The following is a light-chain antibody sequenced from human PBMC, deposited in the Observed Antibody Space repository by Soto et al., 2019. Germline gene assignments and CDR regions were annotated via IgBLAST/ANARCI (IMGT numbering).Light chain of an antibody. Sequence: DIQMTQSPSSLSASVGDRVTITCRATQSISSYLNWYQQKPGKAPKLLIYAASSLQCGVPSRFSGSGSGTDFTLTISRLQPEDVATYYCQQSYSTLFTFGGGTKVEIK. V-gene: IGKV1-39*01. CDR3: QQSYSTLFT. J-gene: IGKJ4*01. CDR1: QSISSY. CDR2: AAS.